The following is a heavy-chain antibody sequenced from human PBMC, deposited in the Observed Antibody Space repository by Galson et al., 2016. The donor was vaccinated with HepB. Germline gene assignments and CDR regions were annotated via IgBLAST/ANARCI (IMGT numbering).Heavy chain of an antibody. V-gene: IGHV4-61*10. Sequence: SETLSLTCNVSGDAISSGRYYWSWIRQPAGKGLEYIGRVFYSGSATYNPPLQSRVTISVDTDKNHFSLRLTSVTAADTAIYYCARVARLRYFDSWGQGIRVTVSS. CDR2: VFYSGSA. D-gene: IGHD2-21*02. J-gene: IGHJ4*02. CDR1: GDAISSGRYY. CDR3: ARVARLRYFDS.